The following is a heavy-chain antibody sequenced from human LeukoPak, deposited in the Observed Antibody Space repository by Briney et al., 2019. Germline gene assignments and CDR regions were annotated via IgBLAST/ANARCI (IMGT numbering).Heavy chain of an antibody. CDR1: GFTFNNYA. Sequence: GGSLRLSCAASGFTFNNYAMSWVRQAPGKGLEWVSSISGGGDTSYYAGSVRGRFTISRDTSKNMLFLQMDSLRAEDTAIYYCAKNAGDGGYYYYMDVWGKGTTVTVSS. CDR3: AKNAGDGGYYYYMDV. J-gene: IGHJ6*03. D-gene: IGHD3-16*01. V-gene: IGHV3-23*01. CDR2: ISGGGDTS.